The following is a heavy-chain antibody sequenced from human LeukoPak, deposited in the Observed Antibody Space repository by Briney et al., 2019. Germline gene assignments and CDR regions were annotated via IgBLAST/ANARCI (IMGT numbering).Heavy chain of an antibody. Sequence: GGSLRLSCVASEFTISGHAMSWVRQAPAKGLEWVSITVAGYSETHYADSVRSRFTISRDDSSNTLSLEMNSLRADDTGTYYCVKDFCRGGNCPFPFFDSWGQGTVVTVSS. CDR3: VKDFCRGGNCPFPFFDS. CDR2: TVAGYSET. D-gene: IGHD4-23*01. V-gene: IGHV3-23*01. J-gene: IGHJ4*02. CDR1: EFTISGHA.